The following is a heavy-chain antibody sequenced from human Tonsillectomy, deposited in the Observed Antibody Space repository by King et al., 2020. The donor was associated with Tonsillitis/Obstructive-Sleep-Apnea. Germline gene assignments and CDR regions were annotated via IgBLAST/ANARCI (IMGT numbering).Heavy chain of an antibody. CDR2: IKSKTDGGTK. CDR3: TTEAGGNVPGTFDI. D-gene: IGHD4-23*01. V-gene: IGHV3-15*01. J-gene: IGHJ3*02. CDR1: GFTFSNAW. Sequence: VQLVESGGGLVKPGGSLRLSCAASGFTFSNAWMSWVRQAPGKGLEWVGRIKSKTDGGTKDSAAPVKGRFTISRADSKNTLYLQMNSLKTEDTAVYYCTTEAGGNVPGTFDIWGQGTMVTVSS.